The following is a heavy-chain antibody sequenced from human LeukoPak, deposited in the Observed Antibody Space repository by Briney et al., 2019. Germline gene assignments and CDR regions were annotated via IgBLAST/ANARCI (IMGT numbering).Heavy chain of an antibody. D-gene: IGHD2-15*01. CDR1: GYTFTSYD. CDR3: ARGLRYCSGGSCYFSPPYYYYMDV. Sequence: PRASVKVSCKASGYTFTSYDINWVRQATGQGLEWMGWMNPNSGNTGYAQKFQGRVTMTRNTSISTAYMELSSLRSEDTAVYYCARGLRYCSGGSCYFSPPYYYYMDVWGKGTTVTISS. V-gene: IGHV1-8*01. J-gene: IGHJ6*03. CDR2: MNPNSGNT.